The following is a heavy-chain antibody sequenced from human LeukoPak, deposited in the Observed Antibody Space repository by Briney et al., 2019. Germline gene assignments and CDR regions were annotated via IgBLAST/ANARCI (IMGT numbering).Heavy chain of an antibody. D-gene: IGHD6-19*01. CDR2: INAGNGNT. V-gene: IGHV1-3*01. Sequence: ASVKVSRKASGYTFTSYAMHWVRQAPGQRLEWMGWINAGNGNTKYSQKFQGRVTITRDTSATTAYMELSSLRSEDTAVYYCARDRGHSSGWYREDWFDPWGQGTLVTVSS. CDR3: ARDRGHSSGWYREDWFDP. J-gene: IGHJ5*02. CDR1: GYTFTSYA.